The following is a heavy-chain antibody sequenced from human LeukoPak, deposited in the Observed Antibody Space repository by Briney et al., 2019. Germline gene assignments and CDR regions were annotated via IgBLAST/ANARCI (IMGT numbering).Heavy chain of an antibody. D-gene: IGHD6-13*01. CDR2: ITSDSNTI. CDR3: ARAGPSSSWHQFDY. CDR1: GFTFSIYS. J-gene: IGHJ4*02. Sequence: GGSLRLSCAASGFTFSIYSMNWVRQAPGKGLEWLSYITSDSNTIYYADSVKGRFTISRDNAKNSLYLQMNSLRAEDTAVYYCARAGPSSSWHQFDYWGQGTLVTVSS. V-gene: IGHV3-48*01.